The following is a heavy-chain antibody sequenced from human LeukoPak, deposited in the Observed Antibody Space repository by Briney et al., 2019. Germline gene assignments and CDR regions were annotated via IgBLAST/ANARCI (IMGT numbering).Heavy chain of an antibody. CDR2: ISSGGSTI. D-gene: IGHD3-22*01. CDR3: AREPYYYDSSGYYIPGAFDI. V-gene: IGHV3-48*03. Sequence: GGSLRLSCAASGFTFSSYEMNWVRQAPGKGLEWVSYISSGGSTIYYADSVKGRITTSRDNAKNSLYLQMNSLRAEDTAVYYCAREPYYYDSSGYYIPGAFDIWGQGTMVTVSS. J-gene: IGHJ3*02. CDR1: GFTFSSYE.